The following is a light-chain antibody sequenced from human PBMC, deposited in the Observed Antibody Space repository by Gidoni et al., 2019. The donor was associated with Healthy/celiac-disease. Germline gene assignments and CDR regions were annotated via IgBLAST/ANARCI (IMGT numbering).Light chain of an antibody. V-gene: IGKV3D-15*01. J-gene: IGKJ5*01. Sequence: EIVMTQSPATLSVSPGERATLSCRASQSVSSNLAWYQQKPGQAPRLLIYGASTRATGIPARFSGSVSGTEVTLTISSLQSEDFAVYYCQQYNNWPLGTFGQGTRLEIK. CDR1: QSVSSN. CDR3: QQYNNWPLGT. CDR2: GAS.